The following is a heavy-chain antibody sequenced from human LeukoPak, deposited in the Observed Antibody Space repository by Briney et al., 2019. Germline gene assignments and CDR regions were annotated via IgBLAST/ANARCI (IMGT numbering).Heavy chain of an antibody. CDR3: ARDPPRITMIAVARKGVANYGMDV. D-gene: IGHD3-22*01. CDR1: GFTFSSYS. CDR2: ISSSSSYI. J-gene: IGHJ6*02. V-gene: IGHV3-21*01. Sequence: GGSLRLSCAASGFTFSSYSMNWVRQAPGKGLEWVSSISSSSSYIYYADSVKGRLTISRDNAKNSLYLQMNSLRAEDTAVYYCARDPPRITMIAVARKGVANYGMDVWGQGTTVTVSS.